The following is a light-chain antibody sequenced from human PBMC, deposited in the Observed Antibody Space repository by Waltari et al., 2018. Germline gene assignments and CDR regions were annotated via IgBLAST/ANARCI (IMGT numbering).Light chain of an antibody. CDR3: SSYTTSSTWV. Sequence: QSALTQPASVSGSPGQSITISCTGSSSDAGGQTPVSWYQQYPGKAPKLIIYEVANRPSGVSNRFSGSKSGNMASLTISGLQAEDEADYYCSSYTTSSTWVFGGGTKLTVL. J-gene: IGLJ3*02. CDR2: EVA. CDR1: SSDAGGQTP. V-gene: IGLV2-14*01.